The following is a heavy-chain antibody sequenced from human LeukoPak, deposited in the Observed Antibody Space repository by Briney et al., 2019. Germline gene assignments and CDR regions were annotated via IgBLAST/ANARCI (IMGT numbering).Heavy chain of an antibody. D-gene: IGHD4-17*01. Sequence: PGRSLRLSCAASGFTFSSYGVHWVRQAPGKGLEWVAVIWYDGSNKYYADSVKGRFTISRDNSKNTLYLQMNSLRAEDTAVYYCARDRGVSVTTYWFDPWGQGTLVTVSS. CDR2: IWYDGSNK. J-gene: IGHJ5*02. V-gene: IGHV3-33*01. CDR3: ARDRGVSVTTYWFDP. CDR1: GFTFSSYG.